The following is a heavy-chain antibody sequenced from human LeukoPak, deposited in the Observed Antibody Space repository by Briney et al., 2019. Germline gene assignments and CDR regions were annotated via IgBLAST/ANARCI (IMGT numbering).Heavy chain of an antibody. CDR1: GFSFSNYG. CDR2: ISLDGSSK. CDR3: AKQGSCSGGSCYAHHFDS. J-gene: IGHJ4*02. Sequence: PGRSLRLSCAASGFSFSNYGMHWARQAPGKGLEWVALISLDGSSKYYADSVKGRFTISRDNSKNTLYLQMNSLRAEDTAVYHCAKQGSCSGGSCYAHHFDSWGQGTLVTVSP. D-gene: IGHD2-15*01. V-gene: IGHV3-30*18.